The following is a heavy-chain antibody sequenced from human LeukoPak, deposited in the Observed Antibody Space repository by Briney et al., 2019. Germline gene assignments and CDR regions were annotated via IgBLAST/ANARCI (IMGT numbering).Heavy chain of an antibody. V-gene: IGHV3-53*01. D-gene: IGHD5-12*01. Sequence: PGGSLRLSCAASGFSVSNNYMSWVRQAPGKGLEWVSIIYTGGSPYYADSVKGRFTISRDNSKNTLSLQMNSLRADDTAVYYCARFYVATTGDSFDMWGQGTKVTVSS. CDR3: ARFYVATTGDSFDM. CDR1: GFSVSNNY. J-gene: IGHJ3*02. CDR2: IYTGGSP.